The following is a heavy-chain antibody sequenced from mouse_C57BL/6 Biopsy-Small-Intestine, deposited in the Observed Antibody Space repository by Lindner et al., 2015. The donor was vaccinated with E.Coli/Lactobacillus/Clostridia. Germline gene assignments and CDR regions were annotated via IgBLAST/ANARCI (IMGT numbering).Heavy chain of an antibody. Sequence: VQLQESGAELVKPGASVKISCKASGYAFSSYWMNWVKQRPGKGLEWIGQIYPGDGDFNYNGKFKGEATLTADKSSSTAYMQLSSLTSEDSAVYFCARGSNWYFDVWGTGTTVTVSS. J-gene: IGHJ1*03. CDR3: ARGSNWYFDV. CDR1: GYAFSSYW. V-gene: IGHV1-80*01. CDR2: IYPGDGDF.